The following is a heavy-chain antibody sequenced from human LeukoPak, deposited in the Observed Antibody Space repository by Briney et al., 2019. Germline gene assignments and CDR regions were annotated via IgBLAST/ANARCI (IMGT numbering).Heavy chain of an antibody. D-gene: IGHD2-15*01. V-gene: IGHV4-34*01. Sequence: HPSETLSLTCAVYGGSFSGYYWSWIRQPPGKGLEWIGEINDSGNINYNPSLKSRVTISVDTSKNQFSLRLRSVTAADTAVYYCARHGGDYCSGGRCPYYYYYMDVWGNGTTVTISS. CDR1: GGSFSGYY. J-gene: IGHJ6*03. CDR2: INDSGNI. CDR3: ARHGGDYCSGGRCPYYYYYMDV.